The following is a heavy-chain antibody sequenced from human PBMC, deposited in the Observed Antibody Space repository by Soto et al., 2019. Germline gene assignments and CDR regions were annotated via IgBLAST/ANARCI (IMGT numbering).Heavy chain of an antibody. J-gene: IGHJ4*02. D-gene: IGHD1-20*01. CDR2: IKQDGSEK. Sequence: GGSLRLSCAASGFAFSSYWMSWVRQAPGKGLEWVANIKQDGSEKYYVDSVKGRFTISRDNAKNSLYLQMNSLRAEDTAVYYCARELPPNLNAPAGGPIDYWGQGTLVTVSS. CDR1: GFAFSSYW. V-gene: IGHV3-7*05. CDR3: ARELPPNLNAPAGGPIDY.